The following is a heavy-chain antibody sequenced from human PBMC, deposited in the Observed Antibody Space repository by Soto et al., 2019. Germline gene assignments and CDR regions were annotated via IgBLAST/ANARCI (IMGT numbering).Heavy chain of an antibody. J-gene: IGHJ4*02. CDR3: ASVRSGWGSDY. CDR1: GGSISSGGYS. CDR2: IYHSGST. Sequence: QLQLQESGSGLVKPSQTLSLTCAVSGGSISSGGYSWSWIRQPPGKGLEHIGYIYHSGSTYYNPSLKSRVTISVDRSTNQFTLKLSSVTAAATAVYYCASVRSGWGSDYWGQGTPVPVSS. D-gene: IGHD6-19*01. V-gene: IGHV4-30-2*01.